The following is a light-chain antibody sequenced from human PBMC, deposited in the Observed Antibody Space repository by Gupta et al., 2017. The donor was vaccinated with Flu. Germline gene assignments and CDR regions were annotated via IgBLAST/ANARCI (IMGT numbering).Light chain of an antibody. Sequence: KAAMTCGGGNHVGSKRLDWYQQKPGQAPVRGGNEDSDRPSGIPERFSGCNAEKKAKLNSSRVEAGDEADYYWQVWGSSGDHRVCGGGTKITVL. V-gene: IGLV3-21*03. CDR2: EDS. CDR3: QVWGSSGDHRV. CDR1: HVGSKR. J-gene: IGLJ3*02.